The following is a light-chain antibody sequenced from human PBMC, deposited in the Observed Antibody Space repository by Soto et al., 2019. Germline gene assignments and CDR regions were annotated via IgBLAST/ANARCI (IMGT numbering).Light chain of an antibody. Sequence: EIVMTQSPATLSVSPGERATLSCRASQSVSSNLAWYQQKPGQAPRLLIYGASTRATGIPARFSGSGSGTQFTLSISSLQPQDFVVDYFKNYSSWPPWTFGQGTKVDIK. J-gene: IGKJ1*01. CDR1: QSVSSN. CDR3: KNYSSWPPWT. V-gene: IGKV3-15*01. CDR2: GAS.